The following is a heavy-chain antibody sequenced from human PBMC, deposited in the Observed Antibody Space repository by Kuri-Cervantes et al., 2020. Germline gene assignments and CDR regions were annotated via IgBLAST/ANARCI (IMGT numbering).Heavy chain of an antibody. CDR3: AREPPPSYYYDISPLDP. V-gene: IGHV4-61*01. Sequence: ESLKISCTVSGGSVSSGSYYWSWIRQPPGKGLEWIGYIYYSGSTNYNPSLKSRVTISVDTSKNQFSLKLSSVTAADTAVYYCAREPPPSYYYDISPLDPWGQGTLVTVSS. CDR2: IYYSGST. CDR1: GGSVSSGSYY. J-gene: IGHJ5*02. D-gene: IGHD3-22*01.